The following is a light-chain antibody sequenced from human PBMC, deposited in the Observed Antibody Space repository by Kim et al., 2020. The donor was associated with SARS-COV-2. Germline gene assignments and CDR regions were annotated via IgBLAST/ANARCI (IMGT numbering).Light chain of an antibody. CDR3: QQYNSYLYT. CDR2: DAS. Sequence: GDRVTITCRASQSISSWLAWYQQKPGQAPKLLIYDASSLERGVPSRFSGSGSGTEFTLTISSLQPDDFATYYCQQYNSYLYTFGQGTKLEI. CDR1: QSISSW. J-gene: IGKJ2*01. V-gene: IGKV1-5*01.